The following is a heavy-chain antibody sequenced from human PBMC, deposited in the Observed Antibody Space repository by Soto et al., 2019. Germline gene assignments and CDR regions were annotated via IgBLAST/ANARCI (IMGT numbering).Heavy chain of an antibody. V-gene: IGHV3-48*03. Sequence: GGSLRLSCAASGFSFSNYEMNWVRQAPGKGLEWVAYISSGGSTVHYADSVRGRFTVSRDNARNSLYLQMNTLRVEDTALYYCARDRAAGGYWGQGTLVTVAS. CDR2: ISSGGSTV. CDR1: GFSFSNYE. D-gene: IGHD6-13*01. CDR3: ARDRAAGGY. J-gene: IGHJ4*02.